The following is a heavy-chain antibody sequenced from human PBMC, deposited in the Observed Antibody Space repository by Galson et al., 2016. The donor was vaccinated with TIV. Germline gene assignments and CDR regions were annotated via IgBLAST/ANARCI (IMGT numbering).Heavy chain of an antibody. J-gene: IGHJ6*02. CDR2: IYSAGNT. CDR3: AREEVSPGPFYYYYGFDV. Sequence: SLRLSCAGSGFTVSGTSMSWVRQAPGKGLEWVSLIYSAGNTFYADSVKGRFTISRDNSQKTLSLEMNSLRVEDTAVYYCAREEVSPGPFYYYYGFDVWGQGTTVTVSS. V-gene: IGHV3-53*05. D-gene: IGHD2-2*01. CDR1: GFTVSGTS.